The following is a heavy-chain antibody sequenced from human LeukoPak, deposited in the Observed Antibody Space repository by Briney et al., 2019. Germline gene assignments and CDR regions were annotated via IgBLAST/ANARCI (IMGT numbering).Heavy chain of an antibody. D-gene: IGHD2-2*01. V-gene: IGHV4-30-4*01. CDR3: ARDRGEYCSSTSCYEGNWFDP. J-gene: IGHJ5*02. Sequence: SQTLSLTCTVSGGSISSGDYYWSWIRQPPGKGLEWIGYIYYSGSTYYNPSLKSRVTISVDTSKNQFSLKLSSVTAADTAVYYCARDRGEYCSSTSCYEGNWFDPWGQGTLVTVSS. CDR1: GGSISSGDYY. CDR2: IYYSGST.